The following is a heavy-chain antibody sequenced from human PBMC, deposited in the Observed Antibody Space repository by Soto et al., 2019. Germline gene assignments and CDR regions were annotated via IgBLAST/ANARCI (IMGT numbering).Heavy chain of an antibody. V-gene: IGHV3-11*01. D-gene: IGHD2-21*02. CDR3: AGRLAVLVTAIPLPYYFDS. Sequence: GGSLRLSCAASGFTFSDYYMSWIRPAPGKGLEWVSYISSSGSNIYCADSVKGRFTISRDNAKNSLYLQMNSLRAEDSAVYYCAGRLAVLVTAIPLPYYFDSWGQGTLVTVSS. CDR2: ISSSGSNI. J-gene: IGHJ4*02. CDR1: GFTFSDYY.